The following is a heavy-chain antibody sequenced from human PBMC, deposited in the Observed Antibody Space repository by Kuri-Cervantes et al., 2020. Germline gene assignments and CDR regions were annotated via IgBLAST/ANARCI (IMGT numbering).Heavy chain of an antibody. J-gene: IGHJ6*03. CDR2: INHRGST. V-gene: IGHV4-34*01. CDR1: GFTVSSNY. Sequence: GSLRLSCAASGFTVSSNYMSWVRQPPGKGLEWIGEINHRGSTNYNPSLKSRVTISVDTSKNQFSLKLSSVTAADTAVYYCARVPAYCSSTSCPRTSYMDVWGKGTTVTVSS. CDR3: ARVPAYCSSTSCPRTSYMDV. D-gene: IGHD2-2*01.